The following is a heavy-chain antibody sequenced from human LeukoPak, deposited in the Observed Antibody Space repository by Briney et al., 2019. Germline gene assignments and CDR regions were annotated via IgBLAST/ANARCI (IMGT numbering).Heavy chain of an antibody. Sequence: ASVKVSCKASGYTFTSYDISWVRQAPGQGLEGMGWVSTYNDNTHYAQKLQGRVTMTTDTSTSTVYTELKSLRSDDTAVYYCARIQSRIIAARPGNPAFDYWGRGTLVTVSS. CDR2: VSTYNDNT. CDR3: ARIQSRIIAARPGNPAFDY. D-gene: IGHD6-6*01. CDR1: GYTFTSYD. J-gene: IGHJ4*02. V-gene: IGHV1-18*01.